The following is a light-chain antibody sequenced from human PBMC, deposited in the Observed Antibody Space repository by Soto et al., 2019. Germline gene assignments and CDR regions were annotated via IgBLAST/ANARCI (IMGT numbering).Light chain of an antibody. CDR1: QSISRS. V-gene: IGKV1-39*01. Sequence: DIQMTQSPSSLSASVGDRVTITCRATQSISRSLNWYQQKPGKAAKLLIYTASSLQSGVPSRFSGSGSGTDFILIISSVQSVDSASYSCQRSYGTFVTFGGVTKVESK. CDR3: QRSYGTFVT. CDR2: TAS. J-gene: IGKJ4*01.